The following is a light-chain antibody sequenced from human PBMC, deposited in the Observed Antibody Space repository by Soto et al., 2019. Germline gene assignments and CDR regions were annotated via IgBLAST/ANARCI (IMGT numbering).Light chain of an antibody. CDR2: DAS. Sequence: EIVLTQSPATLSLSPGERAALSCRASQSVGSHLAWYQQKPGQAPRLLIYDASDRATGIPARFSGSGSGTDFTLTISSLEPKDCAVYYCQHRTNWPPVTFGQGTRLEIK. V-gene: IGKV3-11*01. CDR3: QHRTNWPPVT. CDR1: QSVGSH. J-gene: IGKJ5*01.